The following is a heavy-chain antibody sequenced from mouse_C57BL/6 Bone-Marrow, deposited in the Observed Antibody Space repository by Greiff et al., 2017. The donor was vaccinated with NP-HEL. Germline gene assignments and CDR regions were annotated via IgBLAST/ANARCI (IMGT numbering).Heavy chain of an antibody. CDR3: ARNYYSTFAY. Sequence: VQLQQSGPELVKPGASVKISCKASGYTFTDYYMNWVKQSHGKSLEWIGDINPNNGGTSYNQKFKGKATLTVDKSSSTAYMELRSLTSEDSAVYYCARNYYSTFAYWGQGTLVTVSA. V-gene: IGHV1-26*01. CDR1: GYTFTDYY. J-gene: IGHJ3*01. D-gene: IGHD2-5*01. CDR2: INPNNGGT.